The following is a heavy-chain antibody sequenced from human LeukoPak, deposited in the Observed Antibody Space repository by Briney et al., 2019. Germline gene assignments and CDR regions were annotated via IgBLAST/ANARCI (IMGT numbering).Heavy chain of an antibody. Sequence: GASLKISCQGSGYTFTSYWIGWVRQLPGKGLEWMGIISRGASYTRYSPSFQGQVTISADKSINTAYLQWSSLKASDTAMYFCARGDDLLLLDYWGQGTLVTVSS. V-gene: IGHV5-51*01. CDR3: ARGDDLLLLDY. J-gene: IGHJ4*02. CDR2: ISRGASYT. D-gene: IGHD3-16*01. CDR1: GYTFTSYW.